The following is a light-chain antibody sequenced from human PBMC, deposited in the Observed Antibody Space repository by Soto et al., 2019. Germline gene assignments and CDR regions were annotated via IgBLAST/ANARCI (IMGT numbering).Light chain of an antibody. Sequence: QSVLTQSPSASASLGASVKLTCTLSSGHSSYAIAWHQQHPEKGPRYLMKVNSDGSHTKGDGIPDRFSGSTSGAERYLTISSLQSEDEADYYCQTWGTGIVFGGGTKVTVL. CDR1: SGHSSYA. CDR3: QTWGTGIV. J-gene: IGLJ2*01. V-gene: IGLV4-69*01. CDR2: VNSDGSH.